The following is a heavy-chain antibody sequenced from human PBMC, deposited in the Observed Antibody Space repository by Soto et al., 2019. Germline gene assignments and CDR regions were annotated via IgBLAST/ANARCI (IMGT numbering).Heavy chain of an antibody. CDR3: VRDHLWAFDY. CDR2: IGNGGT. D-gene: IGHD7-27*01. CDR1: GFCLSIYS. V-gene: IGHV3-48*02. J-gene: IGHJ4*02. Sequence: GGSLRLSCALSGFCLSIYSMNWVRQAPGKGLEWVAYIGNGGTNYADSVKGRFTISRDTAKNSLDLQMNSLSDEDTAVYYCVRDHLWAFDYWGQGTLVTVSS.